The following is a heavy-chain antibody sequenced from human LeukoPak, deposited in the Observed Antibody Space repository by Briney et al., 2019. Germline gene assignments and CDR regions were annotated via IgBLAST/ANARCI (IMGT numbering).Heavy chain of an antibody. D-gene: IGHD1-26*01. V-gene: IGHV4-4*07. Sequence: KTSETLSLTCTVSGGSLSSYFWSWIRQPAGKGLEWIGRIYTSGTNNYNPSLKSRVSMSVDTSKNQFSLKLSSVTAADTAVYYCARESGTERYFDYWGQGTLVTVSS. CDR1: GGSLSSYF. J-gene: IGHJ4*02. CDR3: ARESGTERYFDY. CDR2: IYTSGTN.